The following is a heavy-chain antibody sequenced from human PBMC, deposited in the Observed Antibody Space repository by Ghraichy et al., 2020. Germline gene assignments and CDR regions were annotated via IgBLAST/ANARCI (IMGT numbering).Heavy chain of an antibody. CDR1: GFTFSSYA. V-gene: IGHV3-23*01. CDR3: AKDLLGWVTFGGVDY. CDR2: ISASGGST. Sequence: GGSLRLSCAASGFTFSSYAMSWVRQAPGKGLDWVSSISASGGSTYYADSVKGRFTISRDNSKNTLYLQVNSLRAEDTAIYFCAKDLLGWVTFGGVDYWGQGTLVTVSS. D-gene: IGHD3-16*01. J-gene: IGHJ4*02.